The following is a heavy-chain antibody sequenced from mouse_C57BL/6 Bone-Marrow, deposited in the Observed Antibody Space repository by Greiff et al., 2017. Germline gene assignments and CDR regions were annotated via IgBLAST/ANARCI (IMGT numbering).Heavy chain of an antibody. D-gene: IGHD2-4*01. CDR3: AIYDYDWYFDV. Sequence: QVQLKESGAELVRPGTSVKVSCKASGYAFTNYLIEWVKQRPGQGLEWIGVINPGSGGTNYNEKFKGKATLTADKSSSTAYMQLSSLTSEDSAVYFCAIYDYDWYFDVWGTGTTLTVSS. CDR1: GYAFTNYL. V-gene: IGHV1-54*01. J-gene: IGHJ1*03. CDR2: INPGSGGT.